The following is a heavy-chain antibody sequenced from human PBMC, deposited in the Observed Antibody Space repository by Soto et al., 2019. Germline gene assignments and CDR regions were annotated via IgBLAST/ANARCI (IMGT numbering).Heavy chain of an antibody. D-gene: IGHD4-17*01. CDR2: INSDGSST. CDR3: TRDASPVPGLDYYGMDV. J-gene: IGHJ6*02. CDR1: GFTFSSYR. V-gene: IGHV3-74*01. Sequence: PGGSLRLSCAASGFTFSSYRMHWVRQAPGKGLVWVSRINSDGSSTSYADAVKGRFTISRDNAKNTLYLQINTLTVEDTAVYYCTRDASPVPGLDYYGMDVWGPGTTVTVSS.